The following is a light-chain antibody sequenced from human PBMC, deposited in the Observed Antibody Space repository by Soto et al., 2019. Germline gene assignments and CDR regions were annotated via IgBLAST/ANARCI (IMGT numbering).Light chain of an antibody. J-gene: IGLJ3*02. Sequence: QSVLTQPPSVSGAPGQGVTISCTGSSAKIGASSDVHWYQQLPGTAPKLLIYGNSNRPSGVPDRFSGSKSGTSASLAITGLQAEDEADYYCQSYDSSLSGWVFGGGTKLTVL. V-gene: IGLV1-40*01. CDR3: QSYDSSLSGWV. CDR2: GNS. CDR1: SAKIGASSD.